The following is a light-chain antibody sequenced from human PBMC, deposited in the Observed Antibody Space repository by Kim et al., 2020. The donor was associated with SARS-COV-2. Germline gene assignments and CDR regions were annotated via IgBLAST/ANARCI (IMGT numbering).Light chain of an antibody. CDR1: GSNRRSDS. V-gene: IGLV1-44*01. J-gene: IGLJ2*01. CDR3: ATWDDSLNSVV. Sequence: GQRVTSSCSGSGSNRRSDSVNWYQQRPGTAPKHLIFTNNQRPSGVPDRFSGSKSGTSASLAISGLQTEDEADYYCATWDDSLNSVVFGGGTQLTVL. CDR2: TNN.